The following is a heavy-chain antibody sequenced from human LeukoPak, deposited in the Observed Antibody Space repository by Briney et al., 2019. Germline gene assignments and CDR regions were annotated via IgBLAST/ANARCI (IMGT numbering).Heavy chain of an antibody. CDR3: AREGMLRAFDI. J-gene: IGHJ3*02. CDR2: ISYDGSNK. D-gene: IGHD2-15*01. V-gene: IGHV3-30-3*01. CDR1: GFTFSSYA. Sequence: GGSLRLSCAASGFTFSSYAMHWVRQAPGKGLEWVAVISYDGSNKYYADSVKGRFTISRDNSKNTLYLQMNSLRAEDTAVYYCAREGMLRAFDIWGQGTMVTVSS.